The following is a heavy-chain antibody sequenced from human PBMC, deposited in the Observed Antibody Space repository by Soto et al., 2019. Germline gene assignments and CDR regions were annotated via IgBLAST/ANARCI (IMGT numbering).Heavy chain of an antibody. Sequence: PGGSLRLSCAASGFTFSSYWMSWVRQAPGKGLEWVANIKQDGSEKYYVDSVKGRFTISRDNAKNSLYLQMDSLRAEDTAVYYCARDLPTAYYYDSSGYYYWGQGTLVTVS. CDR3: ARDLPTAYYYDSSGYYY. D-gene: IGHD3-22*01. CDR1: GFTFSSYW. V-gene: IGHV3-7*05. CDR2: IKQDGSEK. J-gene: IGHJ4*02.